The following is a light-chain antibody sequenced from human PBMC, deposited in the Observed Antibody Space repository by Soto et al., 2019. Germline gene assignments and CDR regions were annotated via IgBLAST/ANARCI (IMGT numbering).Light chain of an antibody. CDR2: RNS. Sequence: QSVLTQPPSASGAPGQRVTISCSGSTSNLGSNSVYWYQQLPGTAPKLLIYRNSQRPSGVPDRFSGSKSGTSVSLAISGLRSDDEAQYYCAAWDDSLSGWAFGGGTKVTVL. CDR3: AAWDDSLSGWA. CDR1: TSNLGSNS. V-gene: IGLV1-47*01. J-gene: IGLJ3*02.